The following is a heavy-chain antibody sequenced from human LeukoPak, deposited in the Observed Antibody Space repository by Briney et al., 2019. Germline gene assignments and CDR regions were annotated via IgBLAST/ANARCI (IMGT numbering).Heavy chain of an antibody. J-gene: IGHJ4*02. CDR2: IKQDGSDK. CDR1: GFTFSSYW. Sequence: GGSLRLSCAASGFTFSSYWMSWVRQAPGKGLEWVANIKQDGSDKYYVDSVKGRFTISRDNAKNSLYLQMNSLRAEGTAVYYCAIDSKHGDYFPYFFDYWGQGTLVTVSS. V-gene: IGHV3-7*03. D-gene: IGHD4-17*01. CDR3: AIDSKHGDYFPYFFDY.